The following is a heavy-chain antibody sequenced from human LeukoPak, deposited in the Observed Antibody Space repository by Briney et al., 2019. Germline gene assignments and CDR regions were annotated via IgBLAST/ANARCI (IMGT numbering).Heavy chain of an antibody. CDR1: GYTFTSYG. CDR2: ISAYNGNT. J-gene: IGHJ4*02. CDR3: AREVGGSGWYGFGY. D-gene: IGHD6-19*01. Sequence: ASVKVSCKASGYTFTSYGISWVRQAPGQGLEWMGWISAYNGNTNYAQKLQGRVTMTTDTSTSTAYMELRSLRSDGTVVYYCAREVGGSGWYGFGYWGQGTLVTVSS. V-gene: IGHV1-18*01.